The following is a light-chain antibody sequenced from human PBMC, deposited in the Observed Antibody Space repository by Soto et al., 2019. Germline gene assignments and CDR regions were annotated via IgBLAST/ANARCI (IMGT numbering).Light chain of an antibody. CDR1: YSVSSS. V-gene: IGKV3-15*01. CDR3: QHYNTWPWT. CDR2: GAS. Sequence: EVVMTQSPATLSVSPGERAPLSCRASYSVSSSLAWYQQKPGQAPRLLISGASTRAAGIPARFSGSGSGTEFTLTISSLQSEDFAVYYCQHYNTWPWTFGQGTKVDIK. J-gene: IGKJ1*01.